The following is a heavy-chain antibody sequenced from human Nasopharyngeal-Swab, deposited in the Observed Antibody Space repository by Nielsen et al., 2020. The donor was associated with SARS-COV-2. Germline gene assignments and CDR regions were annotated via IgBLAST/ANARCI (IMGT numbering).Heavy chain of an antibody. Sequence: GGSLKISCAASGFTFSNYWMNWVRQAPGKGLEWVAKIKQDGSEKYYVDSVKGRFTISRDNAKNSLYLQMDSLRAEDTAVYYCATAGGWYFDYWGQGTLVTVSS. CDR1: GFTFSNYW. V-gene: IGHV3-7*03. CDR2: IKQDGSEK. CDR3: ATAGGWYFDY. J-gene: IGHJ4*02. D-gene: IGHD6-19*01.